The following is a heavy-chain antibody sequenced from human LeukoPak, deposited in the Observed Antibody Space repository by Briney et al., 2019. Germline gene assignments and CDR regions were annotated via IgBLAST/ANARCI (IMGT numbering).Heavy chain of an antibody. D-gene: IGHD1-26*01. V-gene: IGHV1-18*01. CDR2: ITPYNGNT. Sequence: ASVKVSCKASGYTFTNFGISWVRQAPGQGLEWMGWITPYNGNTNYAQTLQGRVTMTTDTSTSTAYMELSSLRSEDTAVYYCARVSVGATMLAYFDYWGQGTLVTVSS. J-gene: IGHJ4*02. CDR1: GYTFTNFG. CDR3: ARVSVGATMLAYFDY.